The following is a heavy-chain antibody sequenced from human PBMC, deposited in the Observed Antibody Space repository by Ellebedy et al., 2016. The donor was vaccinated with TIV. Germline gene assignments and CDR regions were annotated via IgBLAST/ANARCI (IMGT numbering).Heavy chain of an antibody. J-gene: IGHJ4*02. Sequence: AASVKVSCKASGFSFTGYYIHWVRQAPGQGLEWMGWITPNSGRTKYAQKFQDWVTITRDTSISTAYMELSRLRSDDTAVYYCARDGGSYSDFDYWGQGTLVTVSS. CDR2: ITPNSGRT. CDR3: ARDGGSYSDFDY. CDR1: GFSFTGYY. V-gene: IGHV1-2*04. D-gene: IGHD1-26*01.